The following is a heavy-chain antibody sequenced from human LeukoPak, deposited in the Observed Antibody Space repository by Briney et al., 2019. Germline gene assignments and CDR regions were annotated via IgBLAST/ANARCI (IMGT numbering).Heavy chain of an antibody. CDR1: GDSITSYY. D-gene: IGHD6-19*01. CDR3: ARRSSSSGWYVYY. V-gene: IGHV4-59*08. J-gene: IGHJ4*02. CDR2: ISYSGST. Sequence: SETLSLTCTVYGDSITSYYWSWIRQPPGKGLQWIVQISYSGSTTYNHSLGSRVTISVDTSNNHFSLRLSSVTASDTAIYYCARRSSSSGWYVYYWGQGTLVTVSS.